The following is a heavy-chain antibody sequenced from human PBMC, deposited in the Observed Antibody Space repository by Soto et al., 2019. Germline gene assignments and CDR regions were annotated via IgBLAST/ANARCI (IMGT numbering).Heavy chain of an antibody. Sequence: PGGSLRLSCAASGFTFSDYYMSWIRQAPGKGLEWVSYISSSSSYTNYADSVKGRFTISRDNAKNSLYLQMNSLRAEDTAVYYCARRHVVPAASSQDYYYGMDVWGQGTTVKSP. J-gene: IGHJ6*02. V-gene: IGHV3-11*03. D-gene: IGHD2-2*01. CDR2: ISSSSSYT. CDR1: GFTFSDYY. CDR3: ARRHVVPAASSQDYYYGMDV.